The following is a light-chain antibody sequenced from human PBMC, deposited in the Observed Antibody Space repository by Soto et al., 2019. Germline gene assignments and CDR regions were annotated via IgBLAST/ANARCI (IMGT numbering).Light chain of an antibody. CDR3: QQSNSSPQT. CDR2: AAS. J-gene: IGKJ1*01. V-gene: IGKV1-39*01. CDR1: QSISNY. Sequence: IQMTQSPSSLSASLGYRVPISCRASQSISNYLNWYQQKPGKAPKFLIYAASNLQSGVPSRFSGSGSGTDFTLTSSSLKPEDFATYYCQQSNSSPQTFGQGTKVDIK.